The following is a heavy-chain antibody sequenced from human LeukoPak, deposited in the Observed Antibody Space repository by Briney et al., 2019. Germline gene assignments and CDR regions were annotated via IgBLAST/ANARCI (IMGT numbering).Heavy chain of an antibody. CDR2: ISAYNGNT. Sequence: ASVKVSCKASGYTFTSYGISWVRQAPGQGLEWMGWISAYNGNTNYAQKLQGRVTMTTDTSTSTAYMELRSLRSDDTAAYYCARVWYSSSWYPSDFDYWGQGTLVTVSS. J-gene: IGHJ4*02. V-gene: IGHV1-18*01. CDR1: GYTFTSYG. CDR3: ARVWYSSSWYPSDFDY. D-gene: IGHD6-13*01.